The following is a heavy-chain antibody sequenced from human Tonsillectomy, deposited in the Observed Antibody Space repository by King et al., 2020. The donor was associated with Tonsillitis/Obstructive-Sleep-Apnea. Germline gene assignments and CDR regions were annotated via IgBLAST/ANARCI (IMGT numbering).Heavy chain of an antibody. CDR1: GESFSGYY. CDR3: ARSRLDSSSPLRF. D-gene: IGHD2-2*01. CDR2: INHSGNT. V-gene: IGHV4-34*01. J-gene: IGHJ4*02. Sequence: VQLPQWGAGLLKPSETLSLTCAVYGESFSGYYWNWIRQPPGKGLEWIGEINHSGNTNYNPSLKSRVTILVDTSKNQFSLNLRSVTAADTAVYYCARSRLDSSSPLRFWGQGNLVTVSS.